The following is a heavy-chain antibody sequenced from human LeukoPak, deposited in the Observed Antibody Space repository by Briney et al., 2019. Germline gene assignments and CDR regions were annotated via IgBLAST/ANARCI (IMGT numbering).Heavy chain of an antibody. Sequence: GASVKVSCKASGYTFTNYYMHWMRHAPGQGLEWMGIINPSSGGTIYAQTFQGRVTMTRDTSTTTVYMELSSLGPEDTAVYYCAGEWPHTYRFDPWGQGTLVTVSS. J-gene: IGHJ5*02. V-gene: IGHV1-46*01. CDR1: GYTFTNYY. CDR2: INPSSGGT. D-gene: IGHD5-12*01. CDR3: AGEWPHTYRFDP.